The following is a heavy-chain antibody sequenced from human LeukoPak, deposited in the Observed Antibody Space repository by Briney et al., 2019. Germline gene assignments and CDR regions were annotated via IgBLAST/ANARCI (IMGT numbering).Heavy chain of an antibody. V-gene: IGHV4-59*01. D-gene: IGHD5-24*01. Sequence: SETLSLTCTVSGGSISSYYWSWIRQPPGKGLEWIGYIYYSGSTNYNPSLKSRVAISVDTSKNQFSLKLSSVTAADTAVYYCARSRTGREMATIGYFDYWGQGTLVTVSS. CDR2: IYYSGST. J-gene: IGHJ4*02. CDR3: ARSRTGREMATIGYFDY. CDR1: GGSISSYY.